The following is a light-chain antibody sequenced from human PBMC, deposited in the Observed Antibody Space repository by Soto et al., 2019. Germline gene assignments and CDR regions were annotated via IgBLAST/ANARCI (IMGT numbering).Light chain of an antibody. CDR3: QQRSNWPRT. CDR2: DAS. CDR1: QSVSSY. J-gene: IGKJ1*01. V-gene: IGKV3-11*01. Sequence: EIVLTQSPATLSLSPGERATLSCRVSQSVSSYLAWYQQKPGQAPRLLIYDASNRATGIPARFSGSGSGTDFTLTINSLEPEDFAVYYCQQRSNWPRTFGQRTKVEIK.